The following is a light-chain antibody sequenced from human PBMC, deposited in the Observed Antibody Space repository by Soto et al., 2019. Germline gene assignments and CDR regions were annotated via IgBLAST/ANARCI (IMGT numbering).Light chain of an antibody. J-gene: IGKJ4*01. V-gene: IGKV1-5*01. CDR2: DAS. CDR3: QQYNSYSLT. CDR1: QSISSW. Sequence: DIQMTQSPSTRSASVVYRFTITCLASQSISSWLAWYQQKPGKAPKLLIYDASSLESGVPSRFSGSGSGTEFTLTISSLQPDDFATYYCQQYNSYSLTFGGGTKVDIK.